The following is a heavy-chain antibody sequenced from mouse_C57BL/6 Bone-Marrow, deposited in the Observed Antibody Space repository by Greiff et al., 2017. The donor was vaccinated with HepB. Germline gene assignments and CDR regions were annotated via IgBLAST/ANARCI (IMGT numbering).Heavy chain of an antibody. J-gene: IGHJ2*01. V-gene: IGHV1-26*01. D-gene: IGHD1-1*01. Sequence: VQLQQSGPELVKPGASVKISCKASGYTFTDYYMNWVKQSHGKSLEWIGDINPNNGGTSYNQKFKGKATLTVDKYSSTAYMELRSLTSEDSAVYYCARYATVVEYFDYWGQGTTLTVSS. CDR1: GYTFTDYY. CDR3: ARYATVVEYFDY. CDR2: INPNNGGT.